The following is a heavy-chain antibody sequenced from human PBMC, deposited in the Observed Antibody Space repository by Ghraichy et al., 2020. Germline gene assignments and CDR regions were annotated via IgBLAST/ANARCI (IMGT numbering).Heavy chain of an antibody. J-gene: IGHJ3*02. D-gene: IGHD3-3*01. CDR1: GGSISSGGYY. CDR3: ARERRTIFGVVIPHDAFDI. Sequence: SETLSLTCTVSGGSISSGGYYWSWIRQHPGKGLEWIGYIYYSGSTYYNPSLKSRVTISVDTSKNQFSLKLSSVTAADTAVYYCARERRTIFGVVIPHDAFDIWGQGTMVTVSS. V-gene: IGHV4-31*03. CDR2: IYYSGST.